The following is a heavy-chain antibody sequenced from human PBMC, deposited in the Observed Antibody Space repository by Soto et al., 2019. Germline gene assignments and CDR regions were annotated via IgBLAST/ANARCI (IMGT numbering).Heavy chain of an antibody. V-gene: IGHV4-59*08. CDR2: VYYTGRT. J-gene: IGHJ4*02. CDR3: ARVQSSYYDRAFDL. D-gene: IGHD3-16*01. Sequence: VQLQESGPGLVKPSETLSLTCTVSGGSISTYYWGWIRQPPGRGLEWIGYVYYTGRTDYNPSLRSRVTISVDTSKSQFSLKLTSVTAADTALYYCARVQSSYYDRAFDLWGQGTLVTVSS. CDR1: GGSISTYY.